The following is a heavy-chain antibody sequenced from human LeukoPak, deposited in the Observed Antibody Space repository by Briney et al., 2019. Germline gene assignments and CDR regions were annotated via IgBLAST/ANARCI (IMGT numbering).Heavy chain of an antibody. CDR1: GITFSTYA. V-gene: IGHV3-23*01. CDR2: LNAVDSGT. D-gene: IGHD6-19*01. Sequence: GGSLRLSCAASGITFSTYAMSWVRQAPGKGLEWVSGLNAVDSGTYYADSVKGRFTISRDNSKNTLYLQVNSLRAEDTAVYYCAKDATRSSGWYYFDFWGHGTLVTVSS. CDR3: AKDATRSSGWYYFDF. J-gene: IGHJ4*01.